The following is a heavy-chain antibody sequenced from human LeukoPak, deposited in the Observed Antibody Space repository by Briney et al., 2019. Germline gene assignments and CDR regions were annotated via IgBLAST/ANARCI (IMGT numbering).Heavy chain of an antibody. CDR1: GFTFSNAW. V-gene: IGHV3-15*01. D-gene: IGHD3-16*01. J-gene: IGHJ4*02. CDR3: TTRLHYDYVWGSFDY. CDR2: IKSKTDGGTT. Sequence: GGSLRLSCAASGFTFSNAWMSWVRQAPGKGLEWVGRIKSKTDGGTTDYAAPVKGRFTISRDDSKNTLYLQMNSLKTEDTAVYYCTTRLHYDYVWGSFDYWGQGTLVTVSS.